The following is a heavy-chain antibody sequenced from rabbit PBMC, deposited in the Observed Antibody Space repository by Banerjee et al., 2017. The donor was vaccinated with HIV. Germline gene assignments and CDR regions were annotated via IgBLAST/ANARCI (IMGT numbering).Heavy chain of an antibody. J-gene: IGHJ4*01. CDR3: ARDLYDYAGYAYATFNL. Sequence: QSLEESGGDLVKPGASLTLTCTASGFSFSSSDYMCWVRQAPGKGLEWIACIDTGSSGNTDYASWAKGRFTISKTSSTTVTLQMTSLTAADTATYFCARDLYDYAGYAYATFNLWGPGTLVTVS. CDR1: GFSFSSSDY. CDR2: IDTGSSGNT. D-gene: IGHD6-1*01. V-gene: IGHV1S40*01.